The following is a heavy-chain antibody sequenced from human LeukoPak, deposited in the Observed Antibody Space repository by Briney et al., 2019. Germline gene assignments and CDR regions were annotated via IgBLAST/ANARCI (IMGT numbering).Heavy chain of an antibody. Sequence: SETLSLTCTVSGGSISGENYYWTWIRQPPGKGLEWIGYISHTGGTYYNSSLLSRVTISVDTSKNQFSLKLSSVTAADTAVYYCARGDDDMTTHLWSQGTLVTVSS. J-gene: IGHJ5*02. CDR2: ISHTGGT. CDR1: GGSISGENYY. D-gene: IGHD4-11*01. V-gene: IGHV4-61*01. CDR3: ARGDDDMTTHL.